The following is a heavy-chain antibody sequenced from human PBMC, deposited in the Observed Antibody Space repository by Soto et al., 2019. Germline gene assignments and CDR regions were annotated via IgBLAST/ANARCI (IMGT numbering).Heavy chain of an antibody. V-gene: IGHV3-74*01. CDR1: GFIFSRSW. J-gene: IGHJ6*02. Sequence: XGSLKLSCVASGFIFSRSWMHWVRHAPGKGLMWVSRINSDGSITDYADFVKGQFTISRDNAKNTLYLQMNSLRDEDTAVYYCVRAHCSGDSCQRDYYGMDVWGQGSSVTVSS. D-gene: IGHD2-21*01. CDR3: VRAHCSGDSCQRDYYGMDV. CDR2: INSDGSIT.